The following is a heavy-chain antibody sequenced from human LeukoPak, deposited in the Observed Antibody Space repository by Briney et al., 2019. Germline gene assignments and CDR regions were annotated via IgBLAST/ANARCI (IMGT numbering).Heavy chain of an antibody. D-gene: IGHD3-10*01. CDR3: ARDPYGSGRDY. J-gene: IGHJ4*02. Sequence: GGSLRLSCAASGFSFTYAWMSWVRQAPGKGLEWVANIKQDGSEKYYVDSVKGRFTISRDNAKNSLYLQMNSLRAEDTAVYYCARDPYGSGRDYWGQGTLVTVSS. CDR1: GFSFTYAW. CDR2: IKQDGSEK. V-gene: IGHV3-7*03.